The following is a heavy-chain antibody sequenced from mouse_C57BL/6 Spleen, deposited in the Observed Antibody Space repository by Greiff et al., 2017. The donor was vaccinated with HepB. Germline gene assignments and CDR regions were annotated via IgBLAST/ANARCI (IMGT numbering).Heavy chain of an antibody. CDR2: ISYDGSN. V-gene: IGHV3-6*01. J-gene: IGHJ2*01. CDR1: GYSITSGYY. D-gene: IGHD6-2*01. Sequence: VQLQQSGPGLVKPSQSLSLTCSVTGYSITSGYYWNWIRQFPGNKLEWMGYISYDGSNNYNPSLKNRISITRDTSKNQFFLKLNSVTTEDTATYYCARDLGGLYYFDYWGQGTTLTVSS. CDR3: ARDLGGLYYFDY.